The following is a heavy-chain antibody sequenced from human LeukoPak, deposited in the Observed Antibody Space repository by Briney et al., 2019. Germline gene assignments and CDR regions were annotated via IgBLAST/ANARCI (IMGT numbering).Heavy chain of an antibody. V-gene: IGHV3-48*03. Sequence: QPGGSLRLSCAASGFTFSSYEMNWVRQAPGKGLKWVSYISSSGSTIYYADSVKGRFTISRDNAKNTLYLQMNSLRAEDTAVYYCVRDWGYDSSGYWQKYFDTWGQGTLVTVSS. CDR2: ISSSGSTI. CDR3: VRDWGYDSSGYWQKYFDT. CDR1: GFTFSSYE. D-gene: IGHD3-22*01. J-gene: IGHJ4*02.